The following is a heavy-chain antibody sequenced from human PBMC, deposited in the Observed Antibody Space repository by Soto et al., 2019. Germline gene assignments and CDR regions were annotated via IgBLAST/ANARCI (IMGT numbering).Heavy chain of an antibody. D-gene: IGHD3-10*01. CDR3: ARDYYGSGSYYIY. V-gene: IGHV4-59*01. CDR1: GGSIGSYY. J-gene: IGHJ4*02. CDR2: IDYSGSP. Sequence: SETLSLTCSVSGGSIGSYYWSWIRQPPGKGLESIGYIDYSGSPKYNPSLKSRVTISVDTSKNQFSLKLSSVTTADTAVYYCARDYYGSGSYYIYWGQGTLVTVSS.